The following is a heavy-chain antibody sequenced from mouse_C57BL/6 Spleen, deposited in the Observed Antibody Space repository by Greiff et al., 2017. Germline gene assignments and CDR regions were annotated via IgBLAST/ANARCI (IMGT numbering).Heavy chain of an antibody. J-gene: IGHJ3*01. CDR1: GYAFPNYL. Sequence: VKLMESGAELVRPGTSVKVSCKASGYAFPNYLIEWVKQRPGQGLAWIGVINPGSGGTNYNEKFKGKATLTADTSSSTAYMQLSSLTSEDSAVYFCAREGYDYDGFAYWGQGTLVTVSA. CDR3: AREGYDYDGFAY. V-gene: IGHV1-54*01. CDR2: INPGSGGT. D-gene: IGHD2-4*01.